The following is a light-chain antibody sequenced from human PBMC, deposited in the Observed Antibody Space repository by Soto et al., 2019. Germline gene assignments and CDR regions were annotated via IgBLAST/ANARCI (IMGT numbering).Light chain of an antibody. J-gene: IGKJ4*01. CDR1: QNINGY. V-gene: IGKV1-5*03. CDR3: HQYSAYPLT. Sequence: DIQLTQSPSTLSASVGDRVAITCRASQNINGYLAWYQQKPGKAPKLLIYWASSLISGVPSRFTGGESGTEFTLTISSLQPDDFATYYCHQYSAYPLTFGGGNKV. CDR2: WAS.